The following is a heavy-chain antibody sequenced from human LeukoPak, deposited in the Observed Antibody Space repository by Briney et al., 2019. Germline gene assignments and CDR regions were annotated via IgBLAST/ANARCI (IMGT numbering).Heavy chain of an antibody. Sequence: SQTLSLTCTVSGGSISSGGYYWSWIRQHPGKGLEWIGYIYYSGSTYYNPSPKSRVTISVDTSKNQFSLKLSSVTAADTAVYYCARDDRENIRGYPAPDYWGQGTLVTVSS. V-gene: IGHV4-31*03. J-gene: IGHJ4*02. CDR1: GGSISSGGYY. CDR2: IYYSGST. D-gene: IGHD3-16*02. CDR3: ARDDRENIRGYPAPDY.